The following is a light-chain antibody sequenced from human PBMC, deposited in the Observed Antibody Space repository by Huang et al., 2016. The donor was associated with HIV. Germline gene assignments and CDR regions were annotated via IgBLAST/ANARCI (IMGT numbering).Light chain of an antibody. Sequence: DTVMTQSPDSLAVSLGERATINCKSSQSLLFSSDNKNYLAWYQQKPRQPPKLRIYWAATRECGVRDRFSGSGSGTDFTLTISSLQVEDVAVYCCQQYYTTPRTFGQGTKVEVK. J-gene: IGKJ1*01. CDR1: QSLLFSSDNKNY. V-gene: IGKV4-1*01. CDR3: QQYYTTPRT. CDR2: WAA.